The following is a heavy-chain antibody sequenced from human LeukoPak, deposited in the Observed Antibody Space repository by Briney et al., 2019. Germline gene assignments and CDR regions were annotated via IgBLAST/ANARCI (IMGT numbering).Heavy chain of an antibody. D-gene: IGHD6-19*01. CDR3: XXXXXXXXXXAVAGTDFDY. V-gene: IGHV3-30-3*01. CDR1: GFTFSSYA. CDR2: ISYDGSNK. J-gene: IGHJ4*02. Sequence: GGSLRLSCAASGFTFSSYAMHWVRQAPGKGLEWVAVISYDGSNKYYADSVKGRFTISRDNSKNTLYLQMNSLRAEDTAVYYCXXXXXXXXXXAVAGTDFDYWGQGTLVTVSS.